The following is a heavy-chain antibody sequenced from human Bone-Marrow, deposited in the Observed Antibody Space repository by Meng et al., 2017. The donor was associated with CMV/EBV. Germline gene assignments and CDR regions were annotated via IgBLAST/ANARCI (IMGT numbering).Heavy chain of an antibody. CDR3: ARERGPRYFDL. V-gene: IGHV4-34*01. J-gene: IGHJ2*01. CDR1: GESFSGYY. Sequence: SETLSLTCAVYGESFSGYYWSWIRQPPGKGLEWIGEINHSGSTNYNPSLKSRVTISVDTSKNQFSLKLSSVTAADTAVYYCARERGPRYFDLWGRGTLVTVSS. D-gene: IGHD3-10*01. CDR2: INHSGST.